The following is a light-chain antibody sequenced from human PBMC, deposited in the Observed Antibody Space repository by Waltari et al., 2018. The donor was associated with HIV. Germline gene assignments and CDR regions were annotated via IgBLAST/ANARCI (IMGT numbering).Light chain of an antibody. CDR1: KSGDQD. CDR3: QAWDSSNWV. J-gene: IGLJ3*02. CDR2: QDT. Sequence: SYELTQTPSVSVSPGQTANISRSGDKSGDQDVCWYRQKPGQSPVLVIYQDTKRPSGIPERFSGSNSGNTATLTISGTQAMDDADYYCQAWDSSNWVFGGGTKLTVL. V-gene: IGLV3-1*01.